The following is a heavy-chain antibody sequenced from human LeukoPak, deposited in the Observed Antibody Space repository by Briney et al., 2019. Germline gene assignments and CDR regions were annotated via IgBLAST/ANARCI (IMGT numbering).Heavy chain of an antibody. CDR2: ISAYNGNT. Sequence: ASVKVSCKASGYTFTSYGISWVRQAPGQGLEWMGWISAYNGNTNYAQKLQGRVTMTTDTSASTAYMELRSLRSGDTAVYYCARDLNDIGSGSYYREAEYFQHWGQGTLVTVSS. CDR1: GYTFTSYG. J-gene: IGHJ1*01. D-gene: IGHD3-10*01. V-gene: IGHV1-18*01. CDR3: ARDLNDIGSGSYYREAEYFQH.